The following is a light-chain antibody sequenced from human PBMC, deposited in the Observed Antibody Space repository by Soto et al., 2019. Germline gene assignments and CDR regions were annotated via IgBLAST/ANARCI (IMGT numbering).Light chain of an antibody. CDR3: CSFAGPSSM. V-gene: IGLV2-11*01. Sequence: QSALSRSVSGSPGQSVTLSCTGATTDVGSSDYVSWYQQHPGKAPRLLIYDVTKRPAGVPTRFSGSKSDKTASMTISVLQTEDEAFYFCCSFAGPSSMFGGGTKLTVL. J-gene: IGLJ3*02. CDR1: TTDVGSSDY. CDR2: DVT.